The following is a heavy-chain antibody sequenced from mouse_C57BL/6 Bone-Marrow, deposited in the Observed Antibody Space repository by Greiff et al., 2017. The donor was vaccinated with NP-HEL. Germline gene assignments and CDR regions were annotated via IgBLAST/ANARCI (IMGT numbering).Heavy chain of an antibody. CDR1: GFNIKDDY. V-gene: IGHV14-4*01. CDR3: TTLEAYFDY. Sequence: EVQLKQSGAELVRPGASVKLSCTASGFNIKDDYMHWVKQRPEQGLEWIGWIDPENGDTEYASKFQGKATITADTSSNTAYLQLSSLTSEDTAVYYCTTLEAYFDYWGQGTTLTVSS. CDR2: IDPENGDT. J-gene: IGHJ2*01.